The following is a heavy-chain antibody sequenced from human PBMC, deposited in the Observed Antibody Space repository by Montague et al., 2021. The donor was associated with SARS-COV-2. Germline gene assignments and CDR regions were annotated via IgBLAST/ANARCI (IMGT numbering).Heavy chain of an antibody. Sequence: SLRLSRAASGFTFDDYAMHWVRQAPGKGLEWVSGISWNSGSIGYADSVKGRFTISRDSAKNSLYLQMNSLRAEDTALYYCAKDIDGHSSTFDYWGQGTLVTVSS. CDR1: GFTFDDYA. D-gene: IGHD6-13*01. CDR2: ISWNSGSI. V-gene: IGHV3-9*01. J-gene: IGHJ4*02. CDR3: AKDIDGHSSTFDY.